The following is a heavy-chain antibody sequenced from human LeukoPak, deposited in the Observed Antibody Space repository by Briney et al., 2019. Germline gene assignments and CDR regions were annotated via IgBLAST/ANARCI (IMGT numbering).Heavy chain of an antibody. V-gene: IGHV3-30-3*01. Sequence: GGSLRLSCAASGFAFSSYAMHWVRQGPGKGLEWVALVSYDGGSKYYADSVKGRITISRDNSKNTLHLQMNSLRTEDTAVYYCARGRDSSAPSDYWGQGTLVTVSS. CDR2: VSYDGGSK. CDR3: ARGRDSSAPSDY. J-gene: IGHJ4*02. CDR1: GFAFSSYA. D-gene: IGHD3-22*01.